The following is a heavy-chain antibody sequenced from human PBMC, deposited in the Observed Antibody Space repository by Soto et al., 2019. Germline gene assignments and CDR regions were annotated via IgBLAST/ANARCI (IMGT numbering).Heavy chain of an antibody. D-gene: IGHD1-26*01. Sequence: GGSLRLSCAASGFTFSSYSMNWVRQAPGKGLEWVSSISSSSSYIYYADSVKGRFTISRDNAKNSLYLQMNSLRAEDTAVYYCAGSTNYYLYYFDYWGQGTLVTVSS. CDR3: AGSTNYYLYYFDY. V-gene: IGHV3-21*01. CDR1: GFTFSSYS. CDR2: ISSSSSYI. J-gene: IGHJ4*02.